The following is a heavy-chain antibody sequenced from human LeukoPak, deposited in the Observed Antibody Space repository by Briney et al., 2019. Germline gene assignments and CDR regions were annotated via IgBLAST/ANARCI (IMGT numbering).Heavy chain of an antibody. CDR3: ATMTTVTMYSYYFDS. D-gene: IGHD4-11*01. J-gene: IGHJ4*02. CDR2: IYYSGST. CDR1: GGSISSYY. V-gene: IGHV4-59*01. Sequence: SETLSLTCTVSGGSISSYYWSWIRQPPGKGLEWIGYIYYSGSTNYNPSLKSRVTISVDTSKNQFSLSLRSVTAADTAVYSCATMTTVTMYSYYFDSWGQGTLVTVS.